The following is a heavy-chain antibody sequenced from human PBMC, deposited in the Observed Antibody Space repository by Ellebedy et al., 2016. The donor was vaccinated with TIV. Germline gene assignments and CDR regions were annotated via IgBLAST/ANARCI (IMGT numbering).Heavy chain of an antibody. V-gene: IGHV6-1*01. J-gene: IGHJ6*02. CDR1: GDSVSSNSAA. CDR3: AREEGTYYDGSGSHYYYYGMDV. CDR2: TYYRSKWYS. D-gene: IGHD3-10*01. Sequence: SQTLSLTXAIYGDSVSSNSAAWNWIRQSPSRGLEWLGRTYYRSKWYSDYAVSVKSRITINPDTSKNQFSLQMNSVTPEDMAVYYCAREEGTYYDGSGSHYYYYGMDVWGQGTTVTVSS.